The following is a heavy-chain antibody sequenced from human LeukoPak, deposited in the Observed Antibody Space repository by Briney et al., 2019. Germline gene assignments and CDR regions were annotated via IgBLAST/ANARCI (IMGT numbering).Heavy chain of an antibody. D-gene: IGHD5-12*01. CDR2: ISAYNGNT. J-gene: IGHJ6*03. CDR3: ARQAPWGGYGRDYYYMDV. V-gene: IGHV1-18*01. CDR1: GYTFTSYG. Sequence: GASVKVSCKASGYTFTSYGISWVRQAPGQGLEWMGWISAYNGNTNYAQKFQGRVTITADESTSTAYMEMSSLRSEDTAVYYCARQAPWGGYGRDYYYMDVWGKGTTVTISS.